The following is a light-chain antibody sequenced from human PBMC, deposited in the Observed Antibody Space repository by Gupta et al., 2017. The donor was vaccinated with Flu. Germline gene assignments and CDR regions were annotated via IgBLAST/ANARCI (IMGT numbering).Light chain of an antibody. V-gene: IGKV1-5*03. CDR1: QTNNNW. CDR2: MAS. J-gene: IGKJ4*01. CDR3: QQHLNYPLT. Sequence: DIHPTPSPSILSASVGDRVTITCRASQTNNNWLAWYQQRPGKAPKLVIYMASNLESGVPSRFSGSESGTEFTLTISSLQPDDFATYYCQQHLNYPLTFGGGTKVEIK.